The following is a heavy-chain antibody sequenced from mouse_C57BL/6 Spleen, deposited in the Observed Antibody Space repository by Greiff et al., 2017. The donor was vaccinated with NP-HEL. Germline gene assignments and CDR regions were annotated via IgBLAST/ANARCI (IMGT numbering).Heavy chain of an antibody. CDR2: ISSGGSYT. J-gene: IGHJ3*01. Sequence: DVKLVESGGDLVKPGGSLKLSCAASGFTFSSYGMSWVRQTPDKRLEWVATISSGGSYTYYPDSVKGRFTISRDNAKNTLYLQMSSLKSEDTAMYYCARHETVGFAYWGQGTLVTVSA. CDR1: GFTFSSYG. CDR3: ARHETVGFAY. V-gene: IGHV5-6*02.